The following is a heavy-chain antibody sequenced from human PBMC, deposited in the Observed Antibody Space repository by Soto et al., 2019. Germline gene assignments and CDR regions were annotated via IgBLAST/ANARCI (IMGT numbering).Heavy chain of an antibody. Sequence: EVQLVESGGGLVKPGGSLRLSCAASGFTFSSYSMNWVRQAPGKGLEWVSSISSSSSYIYYADSVKGRFTISRDNAMNSLYLQMNSLRAEDTAVYYCARDRCSSSPRAFDIWGQGTMVTVSS. CDR2: ISSSSSYI. V-gene: IGHV3-21*01. D-gene: IGHD6-13*01. CDR3: ARDRCSSSPRAFDI. J-gene: IGHJ3*02. CDR1: GFTFSSYS.